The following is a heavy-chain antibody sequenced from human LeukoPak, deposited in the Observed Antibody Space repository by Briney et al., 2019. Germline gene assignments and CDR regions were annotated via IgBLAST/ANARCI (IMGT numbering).Heavy chain of an antibody. D-gene: IGHD4-23*01. V-gene: IGHV4-34*01. CDR2: INHSGST. CDR3: ARDLGKIGGNSSPFDY. CDR1: GGSFSGYY. J-gene: IGHJ4*02. Sequence: TSETLSLTCAVYGGSFSGYYWSWIRQPPGKGLEWIGEINHSGSTNYNPSLKSRVTISVDTSKNQFSLKLSSVTAADTAVYYCARDLGKIGGNSSPFDYWGQGTLVTVSS.